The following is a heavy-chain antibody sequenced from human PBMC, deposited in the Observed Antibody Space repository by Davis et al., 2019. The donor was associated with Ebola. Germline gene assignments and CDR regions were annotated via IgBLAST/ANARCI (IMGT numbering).Heavy chain of an antibody. CDR2: MNPYSGNT. J-gene: IGHJ6*02. V-gene: IGHV1-18*01. D-gene: IGHD2-2*01. CDR3: ARPPCTSCSMDV. Sequence: AASVKVSCKASGYTFTTFGISWVRQAPGQGLEWMGGMNPYSGNTNYAQKLQGRVTMTTDTSTSTAYMELRSLRSDDTAVYYCARPPCTSCSMDVWGQGTTVTVSS. CDR1: GYTFTTFG.